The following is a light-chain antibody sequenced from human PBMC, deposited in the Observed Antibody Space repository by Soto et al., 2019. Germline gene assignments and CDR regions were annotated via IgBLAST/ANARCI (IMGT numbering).Light chain of an antibody. J-gene: IGKJ1*01. Sequence: EIVLTQSPGTLSLSPGERATLSCRASQSVTSNYLAWYQQKPGQAPRLLIYGASSRATGIPDRFSGSGSGTDFILTISRLEPEDVAVYPCLQYSSSPRTFGQGTKVEIK. CDR2: GAS. CDR3: LQYSSSPRT. V-gene: IGKV3-20*01. CDR1: QSVTSNY.